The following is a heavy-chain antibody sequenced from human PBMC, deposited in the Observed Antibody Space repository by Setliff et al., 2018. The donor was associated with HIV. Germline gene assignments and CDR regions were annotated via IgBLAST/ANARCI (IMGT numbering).Heavy chain of an antibody. Sequence: GASVKVSCKASGGTFSSYVISWVRQAPGQGPEWMGGIIPMYGVTNYAQKFQGRVTITTDESTSTAYMELNSLRSEDTAVYYGALPYCSGGNCWSSASLLPAGWFDPWGQGTLVTVSS. CDR2: IIPMYGVT. CDR3: ALPYCSGGNCWSSASLLPAGWFDP. CDR1: GGTFSSYV. D-gene: IGHD2-15*01. J-gene: IGHJ5*02. V-gene: IGHV1-69*05.